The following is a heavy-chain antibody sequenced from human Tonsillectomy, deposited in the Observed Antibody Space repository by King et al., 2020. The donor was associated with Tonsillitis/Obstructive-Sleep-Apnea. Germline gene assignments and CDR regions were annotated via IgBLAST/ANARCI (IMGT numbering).Heavy chain of an antibody. Sequence: QLQESGPGLVKPSQTLSLTCTVSGGSISSGGYYWSWIRQHPGKGLGWIGYIYYSGSTYYNPSLKSLVTISVDTSKNQFSLKLSSLTASDTAVYYCARGVLEWLSPDRIIYYYYMDVWGQGTTVTVSS. CDR3: ARGVLEWLSPDRIIYYYYMDV. J-gene: IGHJ6*03. D-gene: IGHD3-3*01. CDR2: IYYSGST. V-gene: IGHV4-31*01. CDR1: GGSISSGGYY.